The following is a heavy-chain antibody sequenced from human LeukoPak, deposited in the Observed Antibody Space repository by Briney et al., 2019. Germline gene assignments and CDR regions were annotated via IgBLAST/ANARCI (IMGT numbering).Heavy chain of an antibody. CDR3: ARWDMRGTAHQLDY. J-gene: IGHJ4*02. CDR2: IKQDGSEK. V-gene: IGHV3-7*01. CDR1: GFTFSSYW. Sequence: PGGSLRLSCAASGFTFSSYWMSWVRQAPGKGLEWVANIKQDGSEKYYVDSVKGRFTTSRDNAKNSMYLQMNSLRPEDTAVYYCARWDMRGTAHQLDYWGQGTLVTVSS. D-gene: IGHD1-7*01.